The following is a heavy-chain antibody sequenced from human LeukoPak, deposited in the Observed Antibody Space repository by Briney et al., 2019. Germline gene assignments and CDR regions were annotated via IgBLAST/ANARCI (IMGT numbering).Heavy chain of an antibody. Sequence: ASVKVSCKASGYTFTSYYMHWVRQAPGQGLEWMGIINPSGGSTSYAQKFQGRVTMTRDTSTSTVYMELSSLRSEDTAVYYCARGRHIVVVPAAFDYWGQGTLVTVSS. CDR1: GYTFTSYY. J-gene: IGHJ4*02. CDR2: INPSGGST. D-gene: IGHD2-2*01. V-gene: IGHV1-46*01. CDR3: ARGRHIVVVPAAFDY.